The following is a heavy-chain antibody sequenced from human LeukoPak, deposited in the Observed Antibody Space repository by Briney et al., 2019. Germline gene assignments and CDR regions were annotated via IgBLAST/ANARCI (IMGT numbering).Heavy chain of an antibody. J-gene: IGHJ4*02. V-gene: IGHV3-11*01. CDR1: EFRLNDYY. CDR3: TRDQDAGYALGY. Sequence: KAGGSLRLSCAASEFRLNDYYMSWIRQAPGKGLEWISYITSSGSTYYSDSVKGRFTISRDAASKSLYLQMNSLRAEDTAVYFCTRDQDAGYALGYWGQGTLVTVSS. D-gene: IGHD5-12*01. CDR2: ITSSGST.